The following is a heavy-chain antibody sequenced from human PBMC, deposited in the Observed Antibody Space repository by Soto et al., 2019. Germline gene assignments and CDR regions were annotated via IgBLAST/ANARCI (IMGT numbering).Heavy chain of an antibody. V-gene: IGHV5-51*01. J-gene: IGHJ4*02. Sequence: GESLKISCNASGYSFSNYWIGWVRQMPGKGLEWMGIIYPGDSDTRYSPPFQGQVTISADKSISTAYLQWSRLKASDSAMYYCARMDSSALGIDYWGQGTLVTVSS. CDR1: GYSFSNYW. CDR3: ARMDSSALGIDY. D-gene: IGHD3-22*01. CDR2: IYPGDSDT.